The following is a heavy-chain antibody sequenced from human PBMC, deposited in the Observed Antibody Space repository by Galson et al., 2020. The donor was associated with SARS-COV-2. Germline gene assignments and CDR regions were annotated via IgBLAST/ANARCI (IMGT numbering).Heavy chain of an antibody. CDR1: GYSISSGYY. D-gene: IGHD2-8*01. Sequence: SETLSLTCAVSGYSISSGYYWGWIRQPPGKGLEWIGSIYHSGSTYYNPSLKSRVTISVDTSKNQFSLKLSSVTAADTAVYYCARGGSWPIMVFDYYYFYMDVWGKGTTVTVSS. V-gene: IGHV4-38-2*01. CDR2: IYHSGST. CDR3: ARGGSWPIMVFDYYYFYMDV. J-gene: IGHJ6*03.